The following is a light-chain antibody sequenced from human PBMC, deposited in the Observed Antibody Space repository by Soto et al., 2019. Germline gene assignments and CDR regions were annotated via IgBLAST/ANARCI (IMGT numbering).Light chain of an antibody. CDR3: QQSYSTPLT. V-gene: IGKV1-39*01. J-gene: IGKJ3*01. CDR2: AST. Sequence: DLQMTQSPSSLSASVGDRVTITCRASQSISNYLSWYQQKPGKPPNLLIYASTNLQSGVPSRFSGSGSGTDFTLTISSLQPEDFATYYCQQSYSTPLTFGPGTKVDI. CDR1: QSISNY.